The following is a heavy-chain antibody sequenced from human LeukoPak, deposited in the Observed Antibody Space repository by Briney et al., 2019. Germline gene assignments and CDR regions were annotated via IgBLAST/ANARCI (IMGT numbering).Heavy chain of an antibody. CDR1: GGSISTYY. CDR3: ARVGSGSFDY. Sequence: SETLSLTCTVSGGSISTYYWSWIRQPPGKGLEWIGYMYYSEGTNYNPSLKSRITTSLDTSKNQFSLKLSSVTAADTAVYYCARVGSGSFDYWGQGTLITVSS. V-gene: IGHV4-59*01. J-gene: IGHJ4*02. CDR2: MYYSEGT. D-gene: IGHD1-1*01.